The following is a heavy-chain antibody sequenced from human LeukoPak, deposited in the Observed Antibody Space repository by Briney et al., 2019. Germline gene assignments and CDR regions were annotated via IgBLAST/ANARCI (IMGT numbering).Heavy chain of an antibody. J-gene: IGHJ4*02. D-gene: IGHD2-21*02. Sequence: GGSLRLSCAASGFSFTSYNFHWVRQAPGKGLQWLGFISYDGNIKYEDSVKGRFTISRDNSKNTLYLQMNSLRAEDTAVYYCARGGGVYCGGDCYSTYFDYWGQGTLVTVSS. CDR1: GFSFTSYN. CDR2: ISYDGNIK. CDR3: ARGGGVYCGGDCYSTYFDY. V-gene: IGHV3-30*03.